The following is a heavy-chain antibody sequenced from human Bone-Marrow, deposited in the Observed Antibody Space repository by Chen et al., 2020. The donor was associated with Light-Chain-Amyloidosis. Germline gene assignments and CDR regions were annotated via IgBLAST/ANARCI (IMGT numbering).Heavy chain of an antibody. V-gene: IGHV4-39*01. D-gene: IGHD2-15*01. CDR1: YY. J-gene: IGHJ4*02. Sequence: YYWGWIRQPPGKGLEWIGSMSYSGSTYYSPSLKSRVTISVDTPKNQFSLRLNSVTAAGTALYYCARMFGFCSGGSCYSAYFDYWGQGALVTVSS. CDR2: MSYSGST. CDR3: ARMFGFCSGGSCYSAYFDY.